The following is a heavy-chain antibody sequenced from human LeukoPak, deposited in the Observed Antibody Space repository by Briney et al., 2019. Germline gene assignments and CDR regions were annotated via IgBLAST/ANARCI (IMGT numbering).Heavy chain of an antibody. CDR2: ISGSGGST. Sequence: GSLRLSCAVSGFTFSNYAMSWVRQAPGKGLEWVSGISGSGGSTFCADSVKGRFTISRDNSKNTLYLQMNSLRAEDTAVYYCAKETTSRGEYWGQGTTVTVSS. V-gene: IGHV3-23*01. J-gene: IGHJ6*02. CDR1: GFTFSNYA. D-gene: IGHD3-10*01. CDR3: AKETTSRGEY.